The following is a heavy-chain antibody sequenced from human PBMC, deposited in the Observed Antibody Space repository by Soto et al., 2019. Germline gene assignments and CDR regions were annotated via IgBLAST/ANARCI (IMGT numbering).Heavy chain of an antibody. CDR3: SILTVVADRDYGMDV. V-gene: IGHV3-15*07. Sequence: GGSLRLSCAASDFTFNNAWMNWVRQAPGKGLEWVGRIKSKTYGGATDYAAPVKGRFILSRDDSKNTVYLHMNSLKTEDTGVYFCSILTVVADRDYGMDVWGQRTKVTVSS. CDR2: IKSKTYGGAT. J-gene: IGHJ6*02. D-gene: IGHD2-21*01. CDR1: DFTFNNAW.